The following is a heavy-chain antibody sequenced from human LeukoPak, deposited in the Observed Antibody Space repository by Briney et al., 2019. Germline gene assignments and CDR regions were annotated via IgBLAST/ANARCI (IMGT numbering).Heavy chain of an antibody. CDR2: ISGGGGST. CDR3: ARDTKVTMIVVVQSDAFDI. CDR1: GFSFSSYA. D-gene: IGHD3-22*01. J-gene: IGHJ3*02. Sequence: GGSLRLSCAASGFSFSSYAMSWVRQSPGKGLEWVSAISGGGGSTHYADSVKGRFTISRDNAKNSLYLQMNSLRAEDTAVYYCARDTKVTMIVVVQSDAFDIWGQGTMVTVSS. V-gene: IGHV3-21*01.